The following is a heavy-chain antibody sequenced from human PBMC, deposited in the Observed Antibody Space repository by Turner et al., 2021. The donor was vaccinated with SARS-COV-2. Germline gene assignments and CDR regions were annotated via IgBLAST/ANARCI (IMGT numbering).Heavy chain of an antibody. CDR2: ITYDGSTK. CDR1: GFPFNTYA. D-gene: IGHD2-2*01. CDR3: ARSRDGYIHS. Sequence: QVQLVESGGGVVQPGRSLRPSCAASGFPFNTYAMHWFRQAPGKGLEWVAVITYDGSTKFYADSVKGRFTISRDNSKSSLYVQMNSLRVEDTAVYYCARSRDGYIHSWGQGTLVIVSS. V-gene: IGHV3-30-3*01. J-gene: IGHJ4*02.